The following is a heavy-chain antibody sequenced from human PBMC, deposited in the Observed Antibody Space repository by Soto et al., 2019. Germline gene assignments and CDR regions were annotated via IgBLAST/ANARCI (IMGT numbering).Heavy chain of an antibody. CDR3: ARDLSGDYGALDT. J-gene: IGHJ3*02. Sequence: GGPLRLSCAPSGFTFGSYGMHWARQAPGKGLEWVAVIWYDGSNKVYADSVKGRFTISRDNSKNTLYLQMNSLRAEDTAVYYCARDLSGDYGALDTWGQGTMVTVSS. CDR1: GFTFGSYG. D-gene: IGHD4-17*01. CDR2: IWYDGSNK. V-gene: IGHV3-33*01.